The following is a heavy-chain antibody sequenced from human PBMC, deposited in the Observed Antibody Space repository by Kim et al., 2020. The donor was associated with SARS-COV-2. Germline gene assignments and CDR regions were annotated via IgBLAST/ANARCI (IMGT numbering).Heavy chain of an antibody. J-gene: IGHJ3*02. D-gene: IGHD4-17*01. CDR1: GFTFSSYS. V-gene: IGHV3-21*01. CDR2: ISSSSSYI. CDR3: ARGRRAPTVDAFDI. Sequence: GGSLRLSCAASGFTFSSYSMNWVRQAPGKGLEWVSSISSSSSYIYYADSVKGRFTISRDNAKNSLYLQMNSLRAEDTAVYYCARGRRAPTVDAFDIWGQGTMVTVSS.